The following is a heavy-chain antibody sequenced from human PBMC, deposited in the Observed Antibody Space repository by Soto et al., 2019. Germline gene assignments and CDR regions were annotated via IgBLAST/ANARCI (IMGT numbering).Heavy chain of an antibody. Sequence: EVQLLESGGGLVQPGGSLRLSCAASGFTFSSYAMSWVRQAPGKGLEWVSAISGSGGSTYYADSVKGRFTISRDNSKNTLYLQMNSLRAEDTAVYYCARGLLRLGWFDPWGQRTLVTVSS. V-gene: IGHV3-23*01. CDR2: ISGSGGST. CDR1: GFTFSSYA. J-gene: IGHJ5*02. D-gene: IGHD1-26*01. CDR3: ARGLLRLGWFDP.